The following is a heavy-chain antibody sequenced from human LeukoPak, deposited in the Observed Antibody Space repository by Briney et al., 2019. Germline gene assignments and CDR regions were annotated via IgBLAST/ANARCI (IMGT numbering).Heavy chain of an antibody. CDR2: ISYDGSNK. D-gene: IGHD3-3*01. V-gene: IGHV3-30-3*01. CDR1: GFTFSSYA. J-gene: IGHJ3*02. CDR3: ARDIPPFWSGSQGYDAFDI. Sequence: GRSLRLSCAASGFTFSSYAMHWVRQAPGKGLEWVAVISYDGSNKYYADSVKGRFTISRDNSKNTLYLQMNSLRAEDTAVYYCARDIPPFWSGSQGYDAFDIWGQGTMVTVSS.